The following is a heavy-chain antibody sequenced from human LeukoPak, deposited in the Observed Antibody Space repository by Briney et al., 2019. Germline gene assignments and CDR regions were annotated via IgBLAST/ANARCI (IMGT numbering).Heavy chain of an antibody. V-gene: IGHV4-34*01. CDR2: IKPSGGN. D-gene: IGHD5-18*01. CDR1: GGSFSDYS. CDR3: ARIRYSFSINDWSRTGLGAYPTKYYYYMDV. J-gene: IGHJ6*03. Sequence: SETLSLTCAVCGGSFSDYSWSGIGQPPGKGLEGIGEIKPSGGNNHNPSVMSRVSMSVATSQNQISLKVSSVTAADTAVYYCARIRYSFSINDWSRTGLGAYPTKYYYYMDVCGKGTTVTVSS.